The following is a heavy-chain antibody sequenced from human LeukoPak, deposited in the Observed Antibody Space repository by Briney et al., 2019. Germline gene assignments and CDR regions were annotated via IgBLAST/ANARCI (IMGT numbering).Heavy chain of an antibody. Sequence: PGGSLRLSCAASGFTFSSYWMSWVRQAPGKGLEWVANIKQDGSEKYYVDSVKGRFTISRDNAKNSLYLQMNSLRAEDTAVYYCARGLRFLEWLPDITMIVVRSAGYFDYWGQGTLVTVSS. CDR1: GFTFSSYW. V-gene: IGHV3-7*01. D-gene: IGHD3-3*01. CDR3: ARGLRFLEWLPDITMIVVRSAGYFDY. J-gene: IGHJ4*02. CDR2: IKQDGSEK.